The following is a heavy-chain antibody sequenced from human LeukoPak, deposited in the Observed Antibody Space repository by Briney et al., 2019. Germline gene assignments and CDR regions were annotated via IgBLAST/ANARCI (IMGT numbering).Heavy chain of an antibody. CDR2: ISGSGSGT. D-gene: IGHD5-18*01. CDR3: AKNGFVSTVRIQLWSIDY. Sequence: GGSLRLSCAASGFIFNSYAMSWVRQAPGKGLEWVSAISGSGSGTYYADSVKGRFTISRDNSKNTLYLQMNNLRTEDTAVYYCAKNGFVSTVRIQLWSIDYRGQGTLVTVSS. V-gene: IGHV3-23*01. CDR1: GFIFNSYA. J-gene: IGHJ4*02.